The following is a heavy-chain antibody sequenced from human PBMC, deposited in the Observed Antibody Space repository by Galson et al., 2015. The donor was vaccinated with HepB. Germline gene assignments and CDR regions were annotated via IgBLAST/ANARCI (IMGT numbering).Heavy chain of an antibody. J-gene: IGHJ4*02. V-gene: IGHV3-21*01. CDR2: ISSSSSYI. CDR3: ARDFDERIAAGID. CDR1: GFTFSSYS. D-gene: IGHD6-13*01. Sequence: SLRLSCAASGFTFSSYSMNWVRQAPGKGLEWVSSISSSSSYIYYADSVKGRFTISRDNAKNSLYLQMNSLRAEDTAVYYCARDFDERIAAGIDWGQGTLVTVSS.